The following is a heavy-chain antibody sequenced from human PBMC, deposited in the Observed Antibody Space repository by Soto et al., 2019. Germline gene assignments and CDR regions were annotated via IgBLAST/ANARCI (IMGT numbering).Heavy chain of an antibody. V-gene: IGHV2-5*02. D-gene: IGHD1-26*01. J-gene: IGHJ5*02. Sequence: SGPTLVNPTQTLKLTCTFSGFSLRTTGVGMGWISQPPGKALEWLALIYWDDEKRYNASLKSRLTITKDTSKNQVVLTMVNMDPVDTATYYCVHRPMRGSNWFDPWGQGTLVTVSS. CDR1: GFSLRTTGVG. CDR2: IYWDDEK. CDR3: VHRPMRGSNWFDP.